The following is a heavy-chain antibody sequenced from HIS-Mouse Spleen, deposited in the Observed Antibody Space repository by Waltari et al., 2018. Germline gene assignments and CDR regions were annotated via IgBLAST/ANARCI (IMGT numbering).Heavy chain of an antibody. CDR1: GGSISSSSYY. CDR3: AREIPYSSSWYDWYFDL. CDR2: IYYGRST. J-gene: IGHJ2*01. D-gene: IGHD6-13*01. V-gene: IGHV4-39*07. Sequence: QLQLQESGPGLVKPSETLSLTCTVSGGSISSSSYYWGWIRLAPGKGLEWIGSIYYGRSTYYNPSLKSRVTIAVDTSKNQFSLKLSSVTAADTAVYYCAREIPYSSSWYDWYFDLWGRGTLVTVSS.